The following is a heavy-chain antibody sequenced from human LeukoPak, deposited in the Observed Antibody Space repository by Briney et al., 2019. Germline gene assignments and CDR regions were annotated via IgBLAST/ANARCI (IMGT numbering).Heavy chain of an antibody. CDR2: INPSGGST. V-gene: IGHV1-46*01. D-gene: IGHD4-23*01. Sequence: ASVKASCKASGYTFTSYCMHWVRQAPGPGREWMGIINPSGGSTSYAQKFQGRGTMTRETSTSTVYMELSSLRYEDTAVYYCARDPHYGGNSRFDYWGQGTLVTVSS. J-gene: IGHJ4*02. CDR1: GYTFTSYC. CDR3: ARDPHYGGNSRFDY.